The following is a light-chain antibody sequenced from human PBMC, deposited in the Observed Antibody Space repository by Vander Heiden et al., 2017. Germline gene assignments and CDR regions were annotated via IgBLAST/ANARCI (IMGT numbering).Light chain of an antibody. V-gene: IGKV1-12*01. CDR1: QDISSW. CDR2: SAS. Sequence: DIQMTQSPSSVSASVGDRVTITCRASQDISSWLAWYQQKPGKAPKLLIYSASGLQSGVPLRFSGSGSGTDFTLTISSLQPEDFATYYCQQANSFPLTFGGGTKLEIK. J-gene: IGKJ4*01. CDR3: QQANSFPLT.